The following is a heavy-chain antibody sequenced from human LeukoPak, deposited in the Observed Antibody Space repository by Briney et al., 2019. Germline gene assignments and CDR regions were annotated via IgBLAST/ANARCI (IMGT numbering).Heavy chain of an antibody. CDR1: GFTFSSYG. CDR2: ISYDGSNR. V-gene: IGHV3-30*18. CDR3: AKFGGGNDDY. D-gene: IGHD3-16*01. Sequence: GGSLRLSCAASGFTFSSYGMHWVRQAPGKGLEWVAVISYDGSNRYYADSVKGRFTISRDNSKNTLYLQMNSLRAEDTVVYYCAKFGGGNDDYWGQGTLVTVSS. J-gene: IGHJ4*02.